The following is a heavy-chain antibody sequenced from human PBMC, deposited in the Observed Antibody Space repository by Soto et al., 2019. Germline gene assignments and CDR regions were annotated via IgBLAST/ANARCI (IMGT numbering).Heavy chain of an antibody. J-gene: IGHJ6*02. CDR2: INHGGST. Sequence: PSETLSLTCAVYGGSFSGYYWSWIRQPPGKGLEWIGEINHGGSTNYNPSLKSRVTISVDTSKNQFSLKLSSVTAADTAVYYCARALEGGCSSTSCYRRGARGRYYYYGMDVWGQGTTVTVSS. CDR1: GGSFSGYY. V-gene: IGHV4-34*01. CDR3: ARALEGGCSSTSCYRRGARGRYYYYGMDV. D-gene: IGHD2-2*02.